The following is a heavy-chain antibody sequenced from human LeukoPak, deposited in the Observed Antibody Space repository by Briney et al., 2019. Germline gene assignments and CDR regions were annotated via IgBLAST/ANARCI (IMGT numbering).Heavy chain of an antibody. Sequence: GGSLRLSCAASGFTFSSYWMNWARQAPGKGLEWVASINHNGNVNYYVDSVKGRFTISRDNAKNSLYLQMSNLRAEDTAVYFCARTYSSGWYWFDPWGQGTLVTVSS. V-gene: IGHV3-7*03. J-gene: IGHJ5*02. CDR3: ARTYSSGWYWFDP. D-gene: IGHD6-19*01. CDR1: GFTFSSYW. CDR2: INHNGNVN.